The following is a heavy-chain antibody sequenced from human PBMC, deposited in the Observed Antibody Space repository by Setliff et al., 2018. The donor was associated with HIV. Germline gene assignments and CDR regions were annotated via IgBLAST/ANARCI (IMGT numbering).Heavy chain of an antibody. Sequence: GGSLRLSCAASGFIFRNYWMHWVRQAPGKGPEWVANIKGDGSETYYVDSVKGRFTISRDNAKSSLYLQMDSLRVEDTAVYYCARPFDQWGQGALVTVSS. V-gene: IGHV3-7*01. CDR3: ARPFDQ. CDR1: GFIFRNYW. J-gene: IGHJ4*02. CDR2: IKGDGSET.